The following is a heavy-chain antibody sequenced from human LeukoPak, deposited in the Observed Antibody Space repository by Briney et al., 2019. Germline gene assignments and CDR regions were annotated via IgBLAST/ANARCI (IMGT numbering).Heavy chain of an antibody. D-gene: IGHD3-3*01. CDR1: GYSISSSYY. Sequence: SETLSLTCTVSGYSISSSYYWGWIRQPPGKGLEWIGSIYYSGSTYYNPSLKSRVTISVDTSKNQFSLKLSSVTAADTAVYYCVPLRFLEWLPWVYWGQGTLVTVSS. CDR3: VPLRFLEWLPWVY. V-gene: IGHV4-38-2*02. CDR2: IYYSGST. J-gene: IGHJ4*02.